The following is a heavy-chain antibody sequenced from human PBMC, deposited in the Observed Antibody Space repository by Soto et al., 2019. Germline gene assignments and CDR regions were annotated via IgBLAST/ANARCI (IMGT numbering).Heavy chain of an antibody. Sequence: GGSLRLSCAASGFTFSSYGMHWVRQAPGKGLEWVAVISYDGSNKYYADSVKGRFTISRDNSKNTLYLQMNSLRAEDTAVYYCAKDRRYYDSSGYYSLGYYYYYYGMDVWGQGTTVTVS. CDR2: ISYDGSNK. CDR3: AKDRRYYDSSGYYSLGYYYYYYGMDV. CDR1: GFTFSSYG. D-gene: IGHD3-22*01. J-gene: IGHJ6*02. V-gene: IGHV3-30*18.